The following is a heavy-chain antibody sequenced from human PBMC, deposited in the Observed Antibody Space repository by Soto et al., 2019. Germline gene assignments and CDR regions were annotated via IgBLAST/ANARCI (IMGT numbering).Heavy chain of an antibody. CDR3: AADLPDWGAYAFDY. V-gene: IGHV3-15*07. CDR2: IKSKHDGGTR. Sequence: EVQLVESGGGSVEPGGSLRLSCAASGFTFTVAWLNWVCQAPGRGREWVGRIKSKHDGGTRYFAAPVKGRYTISRDDSENMVYLQMNSLKTEDTAVYYCAADLPDWGAYAFDYWGPGTRVTVSA. CDR1: GFTFTVAW. J-gene: IGHJ4*02. D-gene: IGHD3-16*01.